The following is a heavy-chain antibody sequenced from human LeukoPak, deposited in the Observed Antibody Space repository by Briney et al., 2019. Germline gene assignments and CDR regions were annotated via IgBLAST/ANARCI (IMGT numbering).Heavy chain of an antibody. Sequence: GRSLRLSCAASGFTFSSYGMHWVRQAPGKGLEWVAVISYDGSNKYYADSVKGRFTISRDNSKNTLYLQMNSLRAEDTAVYYCAESLWGLGYYFDYWGQGTLVTVSS. CDR2: ISYDGSNK. CDR1: GFTFSSYG. CDR3: AESLWGLGYYFDY. D-gene: IGHD3-16*01. V-gene: IGHV3-30*18. J-gene: IGHJ4*02.